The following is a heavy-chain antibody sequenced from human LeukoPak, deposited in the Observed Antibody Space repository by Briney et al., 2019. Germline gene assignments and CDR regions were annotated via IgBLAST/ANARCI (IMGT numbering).Heavy chain of an antibody. CDR1: GFPFSYYG. CDR3: AKPLMRDRWFGES. V-gene: IGHV3-30*02. Sequence: GGSLRLSCAASGFPFSYYGMHWVRRAPGKGLEWVAFIRYDGNDKFYRNSVKGRFTISRDTSRNTLYLQMNSLRPDDTAVYYCAKPLMRDRWFGESWGQGTLVTVSS. D-gene: IGHD3-10*01. J-gene: IGHJ5*02. CDR2: IRYDGNDK.